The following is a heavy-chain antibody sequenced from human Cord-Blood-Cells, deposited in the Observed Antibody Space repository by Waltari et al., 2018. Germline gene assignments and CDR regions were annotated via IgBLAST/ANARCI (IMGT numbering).Heavy chain of an antibody. D-gene: IGHD2-15*01. CDR1: GGSISGGGYY. J-gene: IGHJ4*02. CDR3: ARVSVVVVAATPYFDY. V-gene: IGHV4-31*03. Sequence: QVQLQESGPGLVKPSQTLSLTCTVSGGSISGGGYYWSWIRQHPGKGLEWIGYIYYSGSTYYNPSLKSRVTISVDTSKNQFSQKLSSVTAADTAVYYCARVSVVVVAATPYFDYWGQGTLVTVSS. CDR2: IYYSGST.